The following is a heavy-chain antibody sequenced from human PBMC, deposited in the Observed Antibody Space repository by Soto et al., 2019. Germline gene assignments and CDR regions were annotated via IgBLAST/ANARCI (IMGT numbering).Heavy chain of an antibody. Sequence: GFLRISYELSGLTLNDYSMYWVRQAPEKGLEWVSSISSSGAYIYYADSVKGRFAISRDNANNVMYLKMDTMRAEDTAVYYCVRAGHVFDVHYYGMDLWGQGTTVTV. V-gene: IGHV3-21*01. J-gene: IGHJ6*02. CDR3: VRAGHVFDVHYYGMDL. CDR2: ISSSGAYI. CDR1: GLTLNDYS. D-gene: IGHD3-10*01.